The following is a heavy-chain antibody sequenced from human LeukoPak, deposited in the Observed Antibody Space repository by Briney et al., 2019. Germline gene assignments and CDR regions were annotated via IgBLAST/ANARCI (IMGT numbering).Heavy chain of an antibody. D-gene: IGHD3-22*01. V-gene: IGHV4-59*01. CDR1: GGSISSYY. CDR2: IYYSGST. J-gene: IGHJ4*02. CDR3: ARDGYIYSSGYYYFDY. Sequence: SETLSLTCTVSGGSISSYYWSWIRQPPGKGLEWIGYIYYSGSTNYNPSLKSRVTISVDTSKNQFSLKLSSVTAADTAVYYCARDGYIYSSGYYYFDYWGQGTLVTVSS.